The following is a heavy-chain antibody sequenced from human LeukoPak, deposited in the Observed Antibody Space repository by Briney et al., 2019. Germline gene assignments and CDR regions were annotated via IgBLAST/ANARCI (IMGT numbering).Heavy chain of an antibody. CDR3: ARRDIVVVVSASDY. J-gene: IGHJ4*02. Sequence: GGSLRLSCAASGFTFSNYAMSWVRQAPGKGLEWVSAFSPSGGGTYYADSVKGRFTISRDNSKNTVYLQMNSLRVDDTAVYYCARRDIVVVVSASDYWGQGTLVTVSS. CDR1: GFTFSNYA. CDR2: FSPSGGGT. V-gene: IGHV3-23*01. D-gene: IGHD2-15*01.